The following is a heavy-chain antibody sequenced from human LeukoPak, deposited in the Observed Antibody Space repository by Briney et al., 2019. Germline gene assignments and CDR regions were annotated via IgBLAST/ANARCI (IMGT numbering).Heavy chain of an antibody. Sequence: GGSLRLSCAASGFSFNSYTVNWVRQAPGKGLEWVSYISSSGSAIYYADSVKGRFTISRDNAKNSLYLQMNSLRAEDTAVYYCATPYGSGSYWAPYYMDVWGKGTTVTVSS. J-gene: IGHJ6*03. V-gene: IGHV3-48*01. CDR2: ISSSGSAI. D-gene: IGHD3-10*01. CDR1: GFSFNSYT. CDR3: ATPYGSGSYWAPYYMDV.